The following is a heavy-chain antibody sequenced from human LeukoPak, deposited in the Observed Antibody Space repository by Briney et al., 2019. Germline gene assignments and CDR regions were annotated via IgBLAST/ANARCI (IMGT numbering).Heavy chain of an antibody. J-gene: IGHJ3*02. V-gene: IGHV4-59*12. CDR2: IYYSGST. Sequence: SETLSLTCTVSGDSISDYYWSWIRQPPGKGLEWIGYIYYSGSTNYNPSLKSRVTMSVDTSKNQFSLKLSSVTAADTAVYYCARDTGTTVLDAFDIWGQGTMVTVSS. CDR1: GDSISDYY. D-gene: IGHD1-7*01. CDR3: ARDTGTTVLDAFDI.